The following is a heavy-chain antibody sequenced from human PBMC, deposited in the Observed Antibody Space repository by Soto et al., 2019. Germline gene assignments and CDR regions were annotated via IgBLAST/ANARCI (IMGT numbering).Heavy chain of an antibody. CDR1: GYTFTSYD. CDR3: ARGRWAAAGSTGAP. D-gene: IGHD6-13*01. J-gene: IGHJ4*02. Sequence: QVQLVQSGAEVKKPGASVKVSCKASGYTFTSYDINWVRQATGQGLEWMGWMNPNSGNTGYAQKFQGRVTMTRNTSLRTDDMGLSRRGSEDTAVYYCARGRWAAAGSTGAPRGQGTLVTVPS. CDR2: MNPNSGNT. V-gene: IGHV1-8*01.